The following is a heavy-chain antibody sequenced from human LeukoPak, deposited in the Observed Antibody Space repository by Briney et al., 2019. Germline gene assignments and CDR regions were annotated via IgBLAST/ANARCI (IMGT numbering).Heavy chain of an antibody. D-gene: IGHD2-8*01. V-gene: IGHV1-8*01. J-gene: IGHJ5*02. Sequence: ASVKVSCKASGYTFTNYDINWVRQAIEQGLKWMEWINPNSGNTGYAQKFQGRVTMTRNTSIGTAYMELSSLRSEDTAVYYCARGLYCSNGVCYIYNWFDPWGQGTLVIVSS. CDR1: GYTFTNYD. CDR2: INPNSGNT. CDR3: ARGLYCSNGVCYIYNWFDP.